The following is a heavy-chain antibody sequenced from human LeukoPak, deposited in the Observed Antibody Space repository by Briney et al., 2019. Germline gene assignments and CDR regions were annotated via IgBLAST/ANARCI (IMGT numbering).Heavy chain of an antibody. CDR2: ISAYNGNT. J-gene: IGHJ6*02. Sequence: ASVKVSCKASGYTLTSCGISWVRQAPGQGLEWMGWISAYNGNTNYAQKLQGRVTMTTDTSTSTAYMELRSLRSDDTAVYYCAAGECSSGSCSGFYGMDVWGQGTTVTVSS. V-gene: IGHV1-18*01. CDR1: GYTLTSCG. D-gene: IGHD2-15*01. CDR3: AAGECSSGSCSGFYGMDV.